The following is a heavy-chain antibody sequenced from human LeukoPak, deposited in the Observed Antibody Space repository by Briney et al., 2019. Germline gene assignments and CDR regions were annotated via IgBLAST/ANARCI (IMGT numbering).Heavy chain of an antibody. CDR3: AAGWVCSGGSCYYYFDY. J-gene: IGHJ4*02. CDR1: GFTFTSPA. Sequence: TSVKVSCKASGFTFTSPAMQWVRQARGQRLEWIGWIVVGSGNTNYAQKFQERVTITRDMSTSTAYMELSSLRSEDTAVYYCAAGWVCSGGSCYYYFDYWGQGTLVTVSS. CDR2: IVVGSGNT. D-gene: IGHD2-15*01. V-gene: IGHV1-58*02.